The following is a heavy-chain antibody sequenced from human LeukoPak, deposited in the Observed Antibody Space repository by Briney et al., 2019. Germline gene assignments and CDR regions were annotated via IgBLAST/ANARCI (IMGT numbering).Heavy chain of an antibody. D-gene: IGHD2-2*01. V-gene: IGHV3-23*01. CDR1: GFTFSSYA. Sequence: GSLRLSCVASGFTFSSYAMSWVRQAPGKGLEWVSTFSGSGGSTYYADSVKGRFTISRDNSKNTLYLQMNSLRAADTAVYYCAREDQLLSFDYWGQGTLVTVSS. J-gene: IGHJ4*02. CDR3: AREDQLLSFDY. CDR2: FSGSGGST.